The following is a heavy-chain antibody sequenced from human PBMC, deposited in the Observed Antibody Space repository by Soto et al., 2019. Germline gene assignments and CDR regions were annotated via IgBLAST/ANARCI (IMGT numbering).Heavy chain of an antibody. Sequence: TLSLTCAISGDSVSSNSAAWNWIRQSPSRGLEWLGRTYYRSKWYNDYAVSVKSRITINPDTSKNQFSLQLNSVTPEDTAVYYCARDGRIAVAGTRRYYYYYGMDVWGQGTTVTVSS. V-gene: IGHV6-1*01. J-gene: IGHJ6*02. D-gene: IGHD6-19*01. CDR1: GDSVSSNSAA. CDR3: ARDGRIAVAGTRRYYYYYGMDV. CDR2: TYYRSKWYN.